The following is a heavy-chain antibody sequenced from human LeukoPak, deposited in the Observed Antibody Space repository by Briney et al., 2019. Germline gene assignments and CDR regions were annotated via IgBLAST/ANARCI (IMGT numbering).Heavy chain of an antibody. Sequence: GASVRVSCKSSEYNFSNYDVTWVRQAPGQGLEYMGWMNPNSGNTGFAQKFRGRVTMTSDASTTSAFMQLMRLTSEDTAVYYCTRAVRNQLLSEYWGQGTRITVSS. CDR1: EYNFSNYD. J-gene: IGHJ4*02. D-gene: IGHD2-2*01. CDR2: MNPNSGNT. CDR3: TRAVRNQLLSEY. V-gene: IGHV1-8*01.